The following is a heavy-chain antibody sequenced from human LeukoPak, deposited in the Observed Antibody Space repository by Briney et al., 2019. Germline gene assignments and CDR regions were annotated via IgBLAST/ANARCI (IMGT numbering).Heavy chain of an antibody. J-gene: IGHJ4*02. Sequence: SETLSLTCTVANVSINSYYWTWLRQPPGKALEWIGYAYNSGNTKYKPSLKSRATISVDTSKNQFSLILNSVTAADTAVYYCASSSLDDSGSLDSWGQGTLVTVSS. D-gene: IGHD5-12*01. V-gene: IGHV4-59*01. CDR2: AYNSGNT. CDR1: NVSINSYY. CDR3: ASSSLDDSGSLDS.